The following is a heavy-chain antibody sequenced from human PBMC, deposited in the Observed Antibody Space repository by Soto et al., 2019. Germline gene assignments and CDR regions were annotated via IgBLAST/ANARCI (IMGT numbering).Heavy chain of an antibody. V-gene: IGHV3-23*01. CDR3: AKDAVLWFGESRGAFDI. D-gene: IGHD3-10*01. J-gene: IGHJ3*02. CDR2: ISGSGGST. CDR1: GFTFSSYA. Sequence: EVQLLESGGGLVQPGGSLRLSCAASGFTFSSYAMSWVRQAPGKGLEWVSAISGSGGSTYYADSVKGRFTISRDNSKNTLYLQMNSLRAEDTAVYYCAKDAVLWFGESRGAFDIWGQGTMVTVSS.